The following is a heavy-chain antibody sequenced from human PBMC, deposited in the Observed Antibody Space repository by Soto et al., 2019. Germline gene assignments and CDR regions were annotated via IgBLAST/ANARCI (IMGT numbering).Heavy chain of an antibody. D-gene: IGHD4-17*01. CDR1: GGSISSSSYY. CDR2: IYYSGST. CDR3: ARHMDYGYYFDN. V-gene: IGHV4-39*01. J-gene: IGHJ4*02. Sequence: SETLSLTCTVSGGSISSSSYYWGWIRQPPGKGLEWIGSIYYSGSTYYNPSLKSRVSISVDTSKNQFSLKLSSVIAADTAVYYCARHMDYGYYFDNWGQGTLVTVSS.